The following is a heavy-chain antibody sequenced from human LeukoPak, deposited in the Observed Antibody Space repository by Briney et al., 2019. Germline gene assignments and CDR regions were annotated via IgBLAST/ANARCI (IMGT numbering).Heavy chain of an antibody. V-gene: IGHV3-30*02. Sequence: GGSLRLSCAASGFTFSSYGMHWVRQAPGKGLEWVAFIRYDGSNKYYADSVKGRFTISRDNSKNTLYLQMNSLRAEDTAVYYCAKDIYDSSGYSNWSDPWGQGTLVTVSS. CDR1: GFTFSSYG. J-gene: IGHJ5*02. D-gene: IGHD3-22*01. CDR3: AKDIYDSSGYSNWSDP. CDR2: IRYDGSNK.